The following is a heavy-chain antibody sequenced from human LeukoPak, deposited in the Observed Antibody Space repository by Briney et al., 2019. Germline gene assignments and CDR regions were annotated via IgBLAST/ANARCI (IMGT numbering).Heavy chain of an antibody. V-gene: IGHV4-34*01. CDR1: GGSFSGYY. CDR2: INHSGST. D-gene: IGHD1-7*01. Sequence: SETLSLTCAVYGGSFSGYYWSWIRQPPGKGLEWIGEINHSGSTNYNPSLKSRVTISVDTSKNQFSLKLSSVTAADTAVYYCAREGLEIREDLVRYYYGMDVWGQGTTVTVSS. CDR3: AREGLEIREDLVRYYYGMDV. J-gene: IGHJ6*02.